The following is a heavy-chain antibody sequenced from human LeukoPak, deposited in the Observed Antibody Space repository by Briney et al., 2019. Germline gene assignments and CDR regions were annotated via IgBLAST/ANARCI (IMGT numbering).Heavy chain of an antibody. CDR2: MNSKSGNT. V-gene: IGHV1-8*01. CDR1: GYTFTNYD. Sequence: ASVKVSCKASGYTFTNYDINWVRQATAQGLEWMGWMNSKSGNTGFAQKFQGRVSMTRSSSIGTAYMELSSLTFEDTAVYYCARTAGDLDYWGQGTLVTVSS. CDR3: ARTAGDLDY. D-gene: IGHD3-10*01. J-gene: IGHJ4*02.